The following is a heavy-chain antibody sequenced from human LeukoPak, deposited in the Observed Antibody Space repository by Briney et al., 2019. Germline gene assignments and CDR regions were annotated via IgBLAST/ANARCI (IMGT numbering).Heavy chain of an antibody. CDR1: GFTFSSYD. V-gene: IGHV3-13*01. J-gene: IGHJ4*02. CDR3: AKQLGYCSDGSCYFPY. D-gene: IGHD2-15*01. CDR2: IGTAGDT. Sequence: GGSLRLSCAASGFTFSSYDMHWVRQATGKGLEWVSAIGTAGDTYYPGSVKGRFTISRENAKNSLYLQMNSLRAEDTAVYYCAKQLGYCSDGSCYFPYWGQGTLVTVSS.